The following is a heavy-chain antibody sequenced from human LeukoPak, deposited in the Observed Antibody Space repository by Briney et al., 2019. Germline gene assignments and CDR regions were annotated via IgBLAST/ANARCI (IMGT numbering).Heavy chain of an antibody. D-gene: IGHD3-22*01. V-gene: IGHV3-64*01. J-gene: IGHJ6*03. Sequence: PGGSLRLSCAASGFTFSSYEMNWVRQAPGKGLEYVSAISSNGGSTYYANSVKGRFTISRDNSKNTLYLQMGSLRAEDMAVYYCARDRYYYDSSGYLGHGYMDVWGKGPRSPSP. CDR2: ISSNGGST. CDR3: ARDRYYYDSSGYLGHGYMDV. CDR1: GFTFSSYE.